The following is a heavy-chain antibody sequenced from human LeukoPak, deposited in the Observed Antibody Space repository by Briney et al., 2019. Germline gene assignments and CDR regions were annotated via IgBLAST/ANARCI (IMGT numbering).Heavy chain of an antibody. CDR1: GGSFSGYY. J-gene: IGHJ4*02. D-gene: IGHD3-16*01. V-gene: IGHV4-34*01. CDR3: ARGAHYAWNS. Sequence: PSETLSLTCAVYGGSFSGYYWSWIRQPPGKGLEWIGEIHDGGSTTYHPSLKSRVTISVDKSKNQFSLTLTSVTAADTAVYFWARGAHYAWNSWGQGTLVTVSS. CDR2: IHDGGST.